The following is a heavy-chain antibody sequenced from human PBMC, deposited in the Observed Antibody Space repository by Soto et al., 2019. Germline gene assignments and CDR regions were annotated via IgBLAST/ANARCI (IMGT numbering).Heavy chain of an antibody. J-gene: IGHJ6*02. CDR3: ARRNSGKSYGMDV. V-gene: IGHV3-15*05. CDR1: GFTFSNAW. Sequence: GGSLRLSCAASGFTFSNAWMSWVRQAPGKGLEWVGRIKSKTDGGTTDYAAPVKGRFTISRDNAKNTLYLQMNSLRAEDTAVYYCARRNSGKSYGMDVWGQGTTVTVSS. D-gene: IGHD5-12*01. CDR2: IKSKTDGGTT.